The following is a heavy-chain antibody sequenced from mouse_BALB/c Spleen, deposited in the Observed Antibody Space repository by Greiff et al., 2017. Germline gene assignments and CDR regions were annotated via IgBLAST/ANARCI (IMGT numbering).Heavy chain of an antibody. CDR2: INPGSGGT. Sequence: VQLQQSGAELVRPGTSVKVSCKASGYAFTNYLLEWVKQRPGQGLEWIGVINPGSGGTNYNEKFKGKATLTADKSSSTAYMQLSSLTSDDSAVYFCAIYDYDVDYWGQGTTLTVSS. CDR3: AIYDYDVDY. V-gene: IGHV1-54*03. J-gene: IGHJ2*01. D-gene: IGHD2-4*01. CDR1: GYAFTNYL.